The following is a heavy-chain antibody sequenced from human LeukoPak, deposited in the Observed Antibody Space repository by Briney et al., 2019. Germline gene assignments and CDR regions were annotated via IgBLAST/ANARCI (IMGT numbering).Heavy chain of an antibody. D-gene: IGHD2-2*01. V-gene: IGHV1-24*01. Sequence: ASVKVSCKASGYTLTELSMHWVRQAPGKGLEWMGGFDPEDGETIYAQKFQGRVTMTEDTSTDTAYMELSSLRSEDTAVYYCATCSSTSCYGFLFDYWGQGTLVTVSS. J-gene: IGHJ4*02. CDR2: FDPEDGET. CDR3: ATCSSTSCYGFLFDY. CDR1: GYTLTELS.